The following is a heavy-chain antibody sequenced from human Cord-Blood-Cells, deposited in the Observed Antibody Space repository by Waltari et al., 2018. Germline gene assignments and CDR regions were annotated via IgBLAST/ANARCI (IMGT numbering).Heavy chain of an antibody. CDR1: GLTFSSYA. D-gene: IGHD1-1*01. Sequence: QVQLVESGGGVVQPGRSLRLSCAPSGLTFSSYAIPWVRQAPGKGLEWVAVISYDGSNKYYADSVKGRFTISRDNSKNTLYLQMNSLRAEDTAVYYCARGNWIFDYWGQGTLVTVSS. CDR3: ARGNWIFDY. J-gene: IGHJ4*02. CDR2: ISYDGSNK. V-gene: IGHV3-30-3*01.